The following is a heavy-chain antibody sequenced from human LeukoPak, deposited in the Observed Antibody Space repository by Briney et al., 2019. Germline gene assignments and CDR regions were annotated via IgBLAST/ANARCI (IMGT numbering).Heavy chain of an antibody. CDR3: APYCTNGVCYTRS. V-gene: IGHV3-30*02. CDR1: GFTFSSYG. D-gene: IGHD2-8*01. CDR2: IRYDGSNK. Sequence: GGSLRLSFAASGFTFSSYGMHWVRQAPGKGLEWVAFIRYDGSNKYYADSVKGRFTMSRDNSKNTLYLQMNSLRAEDTAVYYCAPYCTNGVCYTRSWGQGTLVTVSS. J-gene: IGHJ5*02.